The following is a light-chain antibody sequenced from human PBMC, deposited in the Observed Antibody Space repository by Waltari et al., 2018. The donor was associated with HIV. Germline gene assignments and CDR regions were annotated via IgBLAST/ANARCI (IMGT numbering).Light chain of an antibody. Sequence: DIQLTQSPSFLSASVGDRVTITCRASQGITSYLAWYQQKPGKAPKLLIYVASTLEIGVPSRFSGSGSGTEFTLTINSLQPEDFATYYCQQLYRYPLTFGPGTKVDIK. CDR1: QGITSY. V-gene: IGKV1-9*01. CDR3: QQLYRYPLT. CDR2: VAS. J-gene: IGKJ3*01.